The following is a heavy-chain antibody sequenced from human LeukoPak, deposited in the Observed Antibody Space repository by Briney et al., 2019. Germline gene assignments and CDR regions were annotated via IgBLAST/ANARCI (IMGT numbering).Heavy chain of an antibody. Sequence: GGSLRLSCAASGFTFSSYWMHWVRQAPGKGLVWVSRINTDGSSTSYADSVKGRFTISRDNSKNTLYLQMNSLRAEDTAVYYCATHYYGSGKDAFDIWGQGTMVTVSS. CDR1: GFTFSSYW. V-gene: IGHV3-74*01. D-gene: IGHD3-10*01. CDR2: INTDGSST. J-gene: IGHJ3*02. CDR3: ATHYYGSGKDAFDI.